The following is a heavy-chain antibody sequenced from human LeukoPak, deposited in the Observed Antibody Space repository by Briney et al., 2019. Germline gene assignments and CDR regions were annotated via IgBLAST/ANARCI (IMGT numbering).Heavy chain of an antibody. Sequence: ASVKVSCKASGYTFTSYDINWVRQAPGQGLEWMGWISAYNGNTNYAQELQGRVTMTTDTSTSTAYMELRSLRSDDTAVYYCARSTLGICGGDCSPPYDYWGQGTLVTVSS. D-gene: IGHD2-21*02. CDR1: GYTFTSYD. V-gene: IGHV1-18*01. J-gene: IGHJ4*02. CDR3: ARSTLGICGGDCSPPYDY. CDR2: ISAYNGNT.